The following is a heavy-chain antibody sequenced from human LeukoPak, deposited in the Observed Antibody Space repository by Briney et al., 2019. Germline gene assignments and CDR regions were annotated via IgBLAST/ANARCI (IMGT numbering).Heavy chain of an antibody. CDR2: IGGSGGST. J-gene: IGHJ4*02. D-gene: IGHD6-13*01. CDR1: GFTFSSYA. V-gene: IGHV3-23*01. CDR3: AKVETAAAATLRGFDY. Sequence: LPGGSLRLSCAASGFTFSSYAMSWVRQAPGKGLEWFSSIGGSGGSTYYADSVKGRFTISRDNSKNTLYLQMNSLRAEDTAVYYCAKVETAAAATLRGFDYWGQGTLVTVSS.